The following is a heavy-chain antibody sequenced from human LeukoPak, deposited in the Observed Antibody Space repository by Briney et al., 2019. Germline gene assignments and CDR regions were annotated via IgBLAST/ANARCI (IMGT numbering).Heavy chain of an antibody. Sequence: PGGSLRLSCAASGFTFSSYHINWVRQAPGKGPEWVSSISSNSEYIYYADSVKGRFTISRDNAKNSLYLQMNSLRAEDTAVYYCAGGLCGGDCYDYWGQGTLVTVSS. CDR3: AGGLCGGDCYDY. CDR2: ISSNSEYI. V-gene: IGHV3-21*01. CDR1: GFTFSSYH. D-gene: IGHD2-21*01. J-gene: IGHJ4*02.